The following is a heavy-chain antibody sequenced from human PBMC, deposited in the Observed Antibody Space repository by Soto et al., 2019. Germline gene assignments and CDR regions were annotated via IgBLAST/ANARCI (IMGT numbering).Heavy chain of an antibody. CDR1: GFTFSSYG. V-gene: IGHV3-30*18. J-gene: IGHJ6*02. Sequence: QVQLVESGGGMVQPGRSLRLSCAASGFTFSSYGMHWVRQAPGKGLEWVAVISYDGSNKYYADSVKGRFTISRDNSKNTLYLQMNSLRAEDTAVYYCAKGGRLIAAASGMDVWGQGTTVTVSS. CDR3: AKGGRLIAAASGMDV. CDR2: ISYDGSNK. D-gene: IGHD6-13*01.